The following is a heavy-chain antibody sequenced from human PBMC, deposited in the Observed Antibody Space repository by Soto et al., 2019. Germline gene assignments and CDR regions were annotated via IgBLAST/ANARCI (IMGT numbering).Heavy chain of an antibody. D-gene: IGHD4-4*01. Sequence: SETLSLTCTVSGGSISSYYWSWIRQPPGKGLEWIGYIYYSGSTNYNPSLKSRVTISVDTSKNQFSLKLSSVTAADTAVYYCARRGNYDYYYYMDVWGKGTTVTVSS. CDR1: GGSISSYY. CDR3: ARRGNYDYYYYMDV. V-gene: IGHV4-59*08. CDR2: IYYSGST. J-gene: IGHJ6*03.